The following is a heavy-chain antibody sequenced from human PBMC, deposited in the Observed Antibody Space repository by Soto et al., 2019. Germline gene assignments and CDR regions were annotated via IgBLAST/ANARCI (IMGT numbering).Heavy chain of an antibody. D-gene: IGHD6-19*01. CDR3: ARDSHVGSGWQLTADY. CDR2: IWYDGSNK. Sequence: SLRLSCAASGFTFSSYGMHWVRQAPGKGLAWVAVIWYDGSNKYYAESVKGRFTISRDNSKNTLYLQMNNLRAEDTAVYYCARDSHVGSGWQLTADYWGQGTLVTVSS. CDR1: GFTFSSYG. V-gene: IGHV3-33*01. J-gene: IGHJ4*02.